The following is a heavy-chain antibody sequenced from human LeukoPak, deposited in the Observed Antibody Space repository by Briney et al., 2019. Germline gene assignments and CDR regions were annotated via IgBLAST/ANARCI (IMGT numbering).Heavy chain of an antibody. CDR3: ARGGLGSWTFDS. D-gene: IGHD3-10*01. J-gene: IGHJ5*01. Sequence: GRSLRLSCAASGFIFSSYGMNWVRQAPGKGLEWVSYISGTGTTIYYADSVKGRYTISRDNAKYSLHLQMDSLRADDTAAYSCARGGLGSWTFDSWGQGTLVTVSS. CDR2: ISGTGTTI. V-gene: IGHV3-48*04. CDR1: GFIFSSYG.